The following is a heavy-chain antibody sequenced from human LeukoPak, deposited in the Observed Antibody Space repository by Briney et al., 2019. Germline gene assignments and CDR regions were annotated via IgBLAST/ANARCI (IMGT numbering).Heavy chain of an antibody. Sequence: SVKVSCKASGGTFSSYAISWVRQAPGQGLEWMGGIIPIFGTANYAQKFQGRVTITTDESTSTAYMELSSLRSEDTAVYYCARTAGVLRFLEWLPGGYYMDVWGKGTTVTVSS. CDR3: ARTAGVLRFLEWLPGGYYMDV. CDR2: IIPIFGTA. J-gene: IGHJ6*03. V-gene: IGHV1-69*05. CDR1: GGTFSSYA. D-gene: IGHD3-3*01.